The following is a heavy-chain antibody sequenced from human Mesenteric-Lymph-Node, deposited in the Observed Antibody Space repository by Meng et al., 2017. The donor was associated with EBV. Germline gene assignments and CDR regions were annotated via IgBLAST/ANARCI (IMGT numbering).Heavy chain of an antibody. J-gene: IGHJ4*02. CDR3: ATTPYDSSGHHYYFDY. CDR2: ISSGGTIT. Sequence: EVQLVESGGGLVQRGGPLSLSCAVSGVTLSRYWIHWVRQVPGKGLVWVSRISSGGTITVYADSVKGRFTISRDNAKNTVFLQMHSLTAEDTAVYYCATTPYDSSGHHYYFDYWGRGTLVTVSS. D-gene: IGHD3-22*01. V-gene: IGHV3-74*01. CDR1: GVTLSRYW.